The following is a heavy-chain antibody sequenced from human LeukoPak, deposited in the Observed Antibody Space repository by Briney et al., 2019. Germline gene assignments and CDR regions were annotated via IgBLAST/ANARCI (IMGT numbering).Heavy chain of an antibody. V-gene: IGHV3-23*01. D-gene: IGHD3-3*01. CDR2: ISGSGGST. CDR1: GFTFSSYA. CDR3: AMNDFWSGYYNYYYYYMDV. Sequence: PGGSLRLSCAASGFTFSSYAMSWVRQAPGKGLEWVSAISGSGGSTYYADSVKGRFTISRDNSKNTLYLQMNSLRAEDTAVYYCAMNDFWSGYYNYYYYYMDVWGKGTTVTVSS. J-gene: IGHJ6*03.